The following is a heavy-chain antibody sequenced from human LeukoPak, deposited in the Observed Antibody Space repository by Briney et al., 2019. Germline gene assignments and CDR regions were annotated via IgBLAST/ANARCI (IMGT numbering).Heavy chain of an antibody. D-gene: IGHD6-19*01. J-gene: IGHJ4*02. Sequence: PSETLSLTCAVYGGSFSGYYWSWIRHPPGKGLEWIGEINHSGSTNYNPSLKSRVTISVDTSKNQFSLKLSSVTAADTAVYYCARRGSYSGGWYRYWGQGTLVTVSS. CDR1: GGSFSGYY. CDR3: ARRGSYSGGWYRY. V-gene: IGHV4-34*01. CDR2: INHSGST.